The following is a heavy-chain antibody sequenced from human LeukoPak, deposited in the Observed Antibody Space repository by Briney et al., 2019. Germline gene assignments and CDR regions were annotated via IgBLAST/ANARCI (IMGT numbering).Heavy chain of an antibody. CDR1: GGSISSYY. CDR3: ARVRSSGWLGREYYPDY. Sequence: PSGTLSLTCTVSGGSISSYYWSWIRQPAGKGLEWIGRIYTSGSTNYNPSLKSRVTMSVDTSKNQFSLKLSSVTAADTAVYYCARVRSSGWLGREYYPDYWGQGTLVTVSS. CDR2: IYTSGST. V-gene: IGHV4-4*07. J-gene: IGHJ4*02. D-gene: IGHD6-19*01.